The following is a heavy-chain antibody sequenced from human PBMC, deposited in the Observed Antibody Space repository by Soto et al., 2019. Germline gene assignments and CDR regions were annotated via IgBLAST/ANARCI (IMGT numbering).Heavy chain of an antibody. J-gene: IGHJ4*02. CDR3: ARDWNDFWSVYLLGY. D-gene: IGHD3-3*01. CDR2: INSDASST. Sequence: GGSLRLSCAASGFTFSSNWMHWVRQVPGKGLVWVSRINSDASSTSYADSVKGRFTISRDNAKNTLYLQMNSLRVEDTAVYYCARDWNDFWSVYLLGYGGRGPQVTVSS. V-gene: IGHV3-74*01. CDR1: GFTFSSNW.